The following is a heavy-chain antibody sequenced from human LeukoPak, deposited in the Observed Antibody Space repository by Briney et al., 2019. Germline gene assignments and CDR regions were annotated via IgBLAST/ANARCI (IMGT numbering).Heavy chain of an antibody. J-gene: IGHJ4*02. Sequence: GASVKVSCKASGCSFTTHAMNWVRQAPGQGLEWMGWINTNTGNPTYAQGFTGRFVFSLDTSVSTAYLQITSLQAEDTAVYYCASSVEDMAASDSFDSWGQGTLVTVSS. D-gene: IGHD5-24*01. V-gene: IGHV7-4-1*02. CDR1: GCSFTTHA. CDR3: ASSVEDMAASDSFDS. CDR2: INTNTGNP.